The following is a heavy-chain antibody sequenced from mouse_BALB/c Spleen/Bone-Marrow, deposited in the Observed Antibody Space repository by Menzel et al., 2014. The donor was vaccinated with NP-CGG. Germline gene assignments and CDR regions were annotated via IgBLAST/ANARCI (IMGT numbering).Heavy chain of an antibody. CDR2: INPSTGYT. D-gene: IGHD1-1*01. CDR1: GYTFXNYW. V-gene: IGHV1-7*01. Sequence: QVQLQQSGAELAKRGASVKMSCKASGYTFXNYWLHWVKQRPGQGLDWIGYINPSTGYTEYNQKFKVKPTLTPDKSPTPAYMPLSSLTTEDSAVYYCARIYYSGRDYWGQGTTLTVSS. J-gene: IGHJ2*01. CDR3: ARIYYSGRDY.